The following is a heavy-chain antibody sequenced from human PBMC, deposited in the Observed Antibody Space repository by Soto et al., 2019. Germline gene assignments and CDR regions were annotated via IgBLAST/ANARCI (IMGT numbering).Heavy chain of an antibody. CDR3: QAEDGIRDTVPVSAFLLNRSSDL. J-gene: IGHJ2*01. V-gene: IGHV3-64D*08. CDR2: VSSNGCST. D-gene: IGHD2-15*01. Sequence: GKGLEYVSAVSSNGCSTYYADSVEGRFTISRDNSKNTLYLQMSSLRAEYTAVFFFQAEDGIRDTVPVSAFLLNRSSDL.